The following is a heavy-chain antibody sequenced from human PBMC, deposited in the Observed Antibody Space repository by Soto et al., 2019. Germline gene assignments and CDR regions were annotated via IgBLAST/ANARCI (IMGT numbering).Heavy chain of an antibody. CDR3: ARGKLDGYYDSSGFYY. D-gene: IGHD3-22*01. Sequence: PSETLSLTCAVYGGSFSGYYWSWIRQPPGKGLEWIGEINHSGSTNYNPSLKSRVTISVDTSKNQFSLKLSSVTAADTAVYYCARGKLDGYYDSSGFYYCGQGTLVPVSA. J-gene: IGHJ4*02. CDR2: INHSGST. CDR1: GGSFSGYY. V-gene: IGHV4-34*01.